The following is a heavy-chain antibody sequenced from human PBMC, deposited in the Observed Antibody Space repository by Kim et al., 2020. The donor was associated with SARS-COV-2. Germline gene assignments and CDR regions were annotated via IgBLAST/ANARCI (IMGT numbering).Heavy chain of an antibody. CDR1: GFTFSSYG. J-gene: IGHJ6*02. CDR2: IWYDGSNK. Sequence: GGSLRLSCAASGFTFSSYGMHWVRQAPGKGLEWVAVIWYDGSNKYYADSVKGRFTISRDNSKNTLYLQMNSLRAEDTAVYYCASEGGAGGNSPGGDYYGMDVWGQGTTVTVSS. V-gene: IGHV3-33*01. D-gene: IGHD2-21*02. CDR3: ASEGGAGGNSPGGDYYGMDV.